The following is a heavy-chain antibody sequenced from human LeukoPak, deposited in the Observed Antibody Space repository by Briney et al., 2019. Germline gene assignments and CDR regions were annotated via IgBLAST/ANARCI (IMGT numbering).Heavy chain of an antibody. J-gene: IGHJ4*02. D-gene: IGHD1-26*01. CDR3: ARDQGQWELDD. Sequence: ASVKVSCKASGYTLTDYYMHWVRQAPGQGLEWMGRINPNSGGTNYAQKFQGWVTMTRDTSISTAYMELSRLRSDDTAVYYCARDQGQWELDDWGQGTLVTVSS. CDR2: INPNSGGT. V-gene: IGHV1-2*04. CDR1: GYTLTDYY.